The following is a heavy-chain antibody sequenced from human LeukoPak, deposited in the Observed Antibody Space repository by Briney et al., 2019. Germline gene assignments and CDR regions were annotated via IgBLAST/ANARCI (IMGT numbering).Heavy chain of an antibody. CDR1: GGSFSGYY. Sequence: SETLSLTCAVYGGSFSGYYWSWIRQPPGKGLEWIGEINHSGSTNYNPSLKSRVTISVDTSKNQFSLKLSSVTAADTAVYYCARLSGSPTSTYDYWGQGTLVTVSS. CDR2: INHSGST. V-gene: IGHV4-34*01. D-gene: IGHD1-26*01. CDR3: ARLSGSPTSTYDY. J-gene: IGHJ4*02.